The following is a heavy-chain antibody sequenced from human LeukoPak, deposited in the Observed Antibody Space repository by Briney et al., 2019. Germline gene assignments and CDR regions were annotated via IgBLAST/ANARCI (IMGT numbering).Heavy chain of an antibody. V-gene: IGHV3-66*01. Sequence: GGSLRLSCAASGLTVSSNSMSWVRQAPGKGLEWVSFIYSGGSTYYADSVKGRFTISRDNSKNTLYLQMNSLRAEDTAVYYCAREGYASGVFDYWGQGTLVTVSS. CDR1: GLTVSSNS. CDR2: IYSGGST. J-gene: IGHJ4*02. D-gene: IGHD3-16*01. CDR3: AREGYASGVFDY.